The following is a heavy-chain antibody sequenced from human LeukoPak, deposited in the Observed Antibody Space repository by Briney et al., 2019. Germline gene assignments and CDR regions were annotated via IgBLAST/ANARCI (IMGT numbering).Heavy chain of an antibody. D-gene: IGHD6-13*01. Sequence: ASVKVSCKASGYTFTGYYMHWVRQAPGQGLKWMGWINPNSGGTNYAQKFQGRVTMTRDTSISTAYMELSRLRSDDTAVYYCARGTAAGTAPRDYWGQGTLVTVSS. CDR3: ARGTAAGTAPRDY. V-gene: IGHV1-2*02. CDR2: INPNSGGT. CDR1: GYTFTGYY. J-gene: IGHJ4*02.